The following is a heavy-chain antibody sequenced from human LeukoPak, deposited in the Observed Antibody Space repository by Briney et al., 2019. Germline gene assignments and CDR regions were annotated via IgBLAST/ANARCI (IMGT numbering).Heavy chain of an antibody. J-gene: IGHJ4*02. V-gene: IGHV1-8*01. CDR3: AIRTPVDIVATLGERVKKGLDY. Sequence: VASVKVSCKASGYTFTSYDINWLRRATGQGLEWMGWMNSNSGNTGYAQKFQGRVTMTRNTSMSTAYMELSSLRSEDTAVYYCAIRTPVDIVATLGERVKKGLDYWGQGTLVTVSS. CDR1: GYTFTSYD. D-gene: IGHD5-12*01. CDR2: MNSNSGNT.